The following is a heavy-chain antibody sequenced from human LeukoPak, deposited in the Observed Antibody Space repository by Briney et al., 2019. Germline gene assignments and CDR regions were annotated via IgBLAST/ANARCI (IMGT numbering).Heavy chain of an antibody. CDR3: AAYYGDQYFDY. CDR2: IYYSGST. CDR1: GSSISSYY. Sequence: PSETLSLTCTVSGSSISSYYWSWIRQPPGKGLEWIGYIYYSGSTNYNPSLKSRVTISVDTSKNQFSLKLSSVTAADTAVYYCAAYYGDQYFDYWAREPWSPSPQ. V-gene: IGHV4-59*08. J-gene: IGHJ4*02. D-gene: IGHD4-17*01.